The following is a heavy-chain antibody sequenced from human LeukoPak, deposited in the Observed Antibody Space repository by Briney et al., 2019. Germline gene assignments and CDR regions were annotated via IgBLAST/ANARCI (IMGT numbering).Heavy chain of an antibody. CDR2: ISYDGSNK. D-gene: IGHD3-22*01. J-gene: IGHJ3*02. CDR3: AKGDSSGYYDDAFDI. CDR1: GFTFSDYY. Sequence: GGSLRLSCAASGFTFSDYYMSWVRQAPGKGLEWVAVISYDGSNKYYADSVKGRFTISRDNSKNTLYLQMNSLRAEDTAVYYCAKGDSSGYYDDAFDIWGQGTMVTVSS. V-gene: IGHV3-30*18.